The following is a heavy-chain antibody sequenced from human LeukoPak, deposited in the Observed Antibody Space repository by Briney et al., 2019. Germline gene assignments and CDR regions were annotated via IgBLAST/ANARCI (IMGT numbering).Heavy chain of an antibody. J-gene: IGHJ6*02. Sequence: SETLSLTCTVSGGSISSSSYYWGWVRQPPGKGLEWIGSIYYSGSTYYNPSLKSRVTISVDTSKNQFSLKLSSVTAADTAVYYCARVPLLWFGELNGMDVWGQGTTVTVSS. CDR2: IYYSGST. CDR3: ARVPLLWFGELNGMDV. D-gene: IGHD3-10*01. V-gene: IGHV4-39*07. CDR1: GGSISSSSYY.